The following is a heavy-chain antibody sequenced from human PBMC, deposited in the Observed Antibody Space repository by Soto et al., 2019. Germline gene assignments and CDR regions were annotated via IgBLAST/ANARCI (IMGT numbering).Heavy chain of an antibody. J-gene: IGHJ6*03. V-gene: IGHV3-48*01. CDR3: ARAQGWPTVTSYYMDV. D-gene: IGHD4-4*01. CDR2: ISSSSSTI. Sequence: GGSLRLSCAASGFTFSSYSMNWVRQAPGKGLEWVSYISSSSSTIYYADSVKGRFTISRDNAKNSLYLQMNSLRAEDTAVYYCARAQGWPTVTSYYMDVWGKGTTVTVSS. CDR1: GFTFSSYS.